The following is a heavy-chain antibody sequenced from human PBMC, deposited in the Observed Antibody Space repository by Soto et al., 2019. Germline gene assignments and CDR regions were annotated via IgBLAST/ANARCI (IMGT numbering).Heavy chain of an antibody. CDR2: ISSSGSTI. CDR3: ARGVAVADHYYYYYYGMDV. J-gene: IGHJ6*02. CDR1: GFTFSDYY. Sequence: GGSLRLSCAASGFTFSDYYMSWIRQAPGKGLEWVSYISSSGSTIYYADSVKGRFTISRDNAKNSLYLQMNSLRAEDTAVYYCARGVAVADHYYYYYYGMDVWGQGTTVTVSS. V-gene: IGHV3-11*01. D-gene: IGHD6-19*01.